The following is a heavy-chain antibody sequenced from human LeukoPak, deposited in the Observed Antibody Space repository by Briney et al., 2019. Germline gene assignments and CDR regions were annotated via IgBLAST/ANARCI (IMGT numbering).Heavy chain of an antibody. Sequence: SETLSLTCTVSGGSISSSSYYWGWIRQPPGKGLEWIGSIYYSGSTYYNPSLKSRVTISVDTSKNQFSLKLSSVTAADTAVYYCARSVGYYDSSDLVAFDIWGQGAMVTVSS. V-gene: IGHV4-39*01. J-gene: IGHJ3*02. CDR3: ARSVGYYDSSDLVAFDI. CDR1: GGSISSSSYY. D-gene: IGHD3-22*01. CDR2: IYYSGST.